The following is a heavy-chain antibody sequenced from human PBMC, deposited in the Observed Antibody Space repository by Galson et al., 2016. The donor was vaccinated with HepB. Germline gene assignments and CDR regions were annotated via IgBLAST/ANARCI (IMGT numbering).Heavy chain of an antibody. CDR1: GYIFSNYV. Sequence: SVKVSCKASGYIFSNYVINWVRQAPGQGLEWMGWFNPKNGNTDYAQKFRGRVAVTTDTPASTTYMELRSLRFDDTAVYFCARGGPLVSGSFYHYYYGMDVWGQGTTVTVS. CDR2: FNPKNGNT. D-gene: IGHD6-6*01. CDR3: ARGGPLVSGSFYHYYYGMDV. V-gene: IGHV1-18*01. J-gene: IGHJ6*02.